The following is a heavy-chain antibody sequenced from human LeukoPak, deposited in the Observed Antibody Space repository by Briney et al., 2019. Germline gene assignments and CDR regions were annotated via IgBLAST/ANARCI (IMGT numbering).Heavy chain of an antibody. D-gene: IGHD1-26*01. CDR3: ARDPSISGSYREGYFDY. J-gene: IGHJ4*02. Sequence: PSETLSLICTVSGDSISSGSYYWSWIRQPAGKGLEWIGRIYTSGSTNYNPSLKSRVTISVDTSKNQFSLKLSSVTAADTAVYYCARDPSISGSYREGYFDYWGQGTLVTVSS. CDR1: GDSISSGSYY. V-gene: IGHV4-61*02. CDR2: IYTSGST.